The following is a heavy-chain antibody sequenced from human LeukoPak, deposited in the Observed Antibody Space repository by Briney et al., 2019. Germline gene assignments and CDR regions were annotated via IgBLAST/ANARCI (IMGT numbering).Heavy chain of an antibody. CDR2: ISAYNGST. Sequence: ASVKVSCKASGYTFTSYGISWVRQAPGQGLEWMGWISAYNGSTNYAQKLQGRVTMTTDTSTSTAYMELRSLRSDDTAVYYCARDPTTYYYDSSGLGSNWFDPWGQGTLVTVSS. V-gene: IGHV1-18*01. CDR3: ARDPTTYYYDSSGLGSNWFDP. J-gene: IGHJ5*02. CDR1: GYTFTSYG. D-gene: IGHD3-22*01.